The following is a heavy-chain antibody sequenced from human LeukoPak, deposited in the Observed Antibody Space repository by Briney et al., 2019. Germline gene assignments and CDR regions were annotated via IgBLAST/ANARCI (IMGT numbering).Heavy chain of an antibody. CDR3: SKIGRQWSRFLPFDY. CDR2: ISSSSSYI. Sequence: PGGSLRLSCAASGFTFSGYGMHWVRQAPGKGLEWVSSISSSSSYIYYADSVKGRFTISRDNAKNSLYLQMNSLRAEDTAVYYCSKIGRQWSRFLPFDYLGPGTLGTGSS. CDR1: GFTFSGYG. V-gene: IGHV3-21*01. D-gene: IGHD6-19*01. J-gene: IGHJ4*02.